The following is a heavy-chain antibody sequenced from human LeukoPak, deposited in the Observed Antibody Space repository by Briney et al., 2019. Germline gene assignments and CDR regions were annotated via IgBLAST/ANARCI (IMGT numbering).Heavy chain of an antibody. CDR3: ARGSKAAPGTFDY. J-gene: IGHJ4*02. D-gene: IGHD6-13*01. Sequence: SETLSLTCTVSGGSISSYYWSWIRQPPGKGLEWIGYIYYSGSTNYNPSLKSRVTISVDTSKNQFSLKLSSVTAADTAVYYCARGSKAAPGTFDYWGQGTLVTVSS. CDR1: GGSISSYY. V-gene: IGHV4-59*01. CDR2: IYYSGST.